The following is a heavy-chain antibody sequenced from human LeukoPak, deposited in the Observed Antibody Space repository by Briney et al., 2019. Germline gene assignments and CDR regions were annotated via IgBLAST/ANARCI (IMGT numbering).Heavy chain of an antibody. Sequence: GGSLRLSCAASGFTFSSYGMHWVRQAPGKGLEWVAFIRYDGSNKYYADSVKGRFTISRDNSKNTLYLQMNSLRAEDTAVYYXAKXMGSSGWSSYWGQGTLVTVSS. J-gene: IGHJ4*02. D-gene: IGHD6-19*01. CDR2: IRYDGSNK. CDR3: AKXMGSSGWSSY. CDR1: GFTFSSYG. V-gene: IGHV3-30*02.